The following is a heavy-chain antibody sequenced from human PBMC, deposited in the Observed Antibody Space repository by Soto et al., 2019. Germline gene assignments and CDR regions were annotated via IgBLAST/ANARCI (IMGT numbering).Heavy chain of an antibody. CDR3: AKEIAVSAPSFFDY. CDR2: ISGSGDRT. D-gene: IGHD6-19*01. J-gene: IGHJ4*02. V-gene: IGHV3-23*01. CDR1: GFTFSSYA. Sequence: EVQLLESGGGLVQPGGSLRLSCAASGFTFSSYAMSWVRQAPGKGLEWVAAISGSGDRTYYADSVKGRFTISRDNSKNTLYLQMKRLRAEETDVYYCAKEIAVSAPSFFDYWGQGTLVTVSS.